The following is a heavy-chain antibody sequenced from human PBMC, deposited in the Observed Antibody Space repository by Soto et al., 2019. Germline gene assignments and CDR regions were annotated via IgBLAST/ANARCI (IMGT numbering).Heavy chain of an antibody. J-gene: IGHJ1*01. Sequence: QVHLVQPGTEVKKPGASVTLSCRASGFTLSSYTVHWVRQAPGQRLEWMGWINAGDGDTRYSDKFRGRVTIARDISASTSYLEVSKLTSADTAVYFCARPRQVSVVRGQSLLHWVQGSLLIVSS. D-gene: IGHD3-10*01. CDR3: ARPRQVSVVRGQSLLH. V-gene: IGHV1-3*01. CDR1: GFTLSSYT. CDR2: INAGDGDT.